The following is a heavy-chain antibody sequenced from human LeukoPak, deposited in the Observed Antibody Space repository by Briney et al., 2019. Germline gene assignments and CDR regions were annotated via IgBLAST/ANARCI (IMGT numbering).Heavy chain of an antibody. D-gene: IGHD3-10*01. J-gene: IGHJ5*02. CDR2: IYTSGST. CDR1: GGSISSYY. Sequence: SETLSLTCTVSGGSISSYYWSWIRQPAGKGLEWIGRIYTSGSTNYNPSLKSRVTMSVDTSKNQFSLKLSSVTAADTAVYYCASYYYGSGSYHWFDPWGQGTLVTVSS. V-gene: IGHV4-4*07. CDR3: ASYYYGSGSYHWFDP.